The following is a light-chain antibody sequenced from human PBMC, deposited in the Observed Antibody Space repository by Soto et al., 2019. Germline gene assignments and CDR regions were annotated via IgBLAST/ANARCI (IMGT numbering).Light chain of an antibody. J-gene: IGKJ3*01. CDR3: MQGTHWLPWFT. Sequence: DVVMTQSPLSLPVTLGQPASISCRSSRSLVYSDGNTYLNWFQQRPGQSPRRLIYKVSSRDSGVPDRSSGSGSGTDFTLKISRVEAEDVGVYYCMQGTHWLPWFTFGPGTKVDIK. CDR1: RSLVYSDGNTY. CDR2: KVS. V-gene: IGKV2-30*01.